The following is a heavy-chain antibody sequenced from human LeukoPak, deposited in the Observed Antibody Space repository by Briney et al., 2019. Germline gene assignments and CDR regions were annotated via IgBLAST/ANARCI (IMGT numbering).Heavy chain of an antibody. Sequence: ASVKVSCKASGYTFTSYDINWVRQATGQGLEWMGWMNPNSGNTGYAQKFQGRVTITRNTSIGTAYMELSSLRSEDTAVYYCASLGYCSSTSCSHPFDYWGQGALVTVSS. J-gene: IGHJ4*02. V-gene: IGHV1-8*03. CDR2: MNPNSGNT. CDR3: ASLGYCSSTSCSHPFDY. CDR1: GYTFTSYD. D-gene: IGHD2-2*01.